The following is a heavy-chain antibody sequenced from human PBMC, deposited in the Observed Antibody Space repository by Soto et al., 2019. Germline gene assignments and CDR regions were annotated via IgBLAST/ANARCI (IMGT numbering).Heavy chain of an antibody. Sequence: QVQLVQSGAEVKKPGSSVKVSCKASGGTFSSYAISWVRQAPGQGLEWMGGIIPIFGTANYAQKFQGRVTITADETTSTAHMGLSSLRSEDTAVYYCARDSISDTAMVTRSVLYYWGQGTLVPVSS. V-gene: IGHV1-69*12. D-gene: IGHD5-18*01. CDR3: ARDSISDTAMVTRSVLYY. CDR1: GGTFSSYA. CDR2: IIPIFGTA. J-gene: IGHJ4*02.